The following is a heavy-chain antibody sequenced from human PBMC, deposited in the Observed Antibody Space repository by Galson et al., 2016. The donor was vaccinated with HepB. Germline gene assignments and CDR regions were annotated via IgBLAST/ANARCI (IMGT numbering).Heavy chain of an antibody. D-gene: IGHD6-19*01. CDR1: GFTFTSYG. CDR3: ASDWHQYSRGWYLGGMDV. V-gene: IGHV1-18*01. CDR2: ISADNGNT. J-gene: IGHJ6*02. Sequence: SVKLSCKASGFTFTSYGISWVRQAPGQGLEWMGWISADNGNTNYAQNLQGRFTMTTDTSTSTIYMELRSLRSDDTAVYYCASDWHQYSRGWYLGGMDVWGQGTTVTVSS.